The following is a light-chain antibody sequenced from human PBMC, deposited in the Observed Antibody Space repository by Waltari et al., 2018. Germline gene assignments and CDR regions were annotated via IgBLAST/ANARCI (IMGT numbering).Light chain of an antibody. CDR1: NSNIGSNV. V-gene: IGLV1-44*01. CDR3: ATWDDRLTGVL. Sequence: QSVLTQPPSASGTPGQRVTISCSGSNSNIGSNVVNWYQQLPGKAPRLLIYSNDQRPAGVPARFSGSKSGTSASLAISGLQSEDEADYYCATWDDRLTGVLFGGGTKVTVL. J-gene: IGLJ3*02. CDR2: SND.